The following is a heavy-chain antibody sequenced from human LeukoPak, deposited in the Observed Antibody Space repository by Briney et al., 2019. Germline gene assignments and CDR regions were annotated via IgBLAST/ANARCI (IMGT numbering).Heavy chain of an antibody. CDR3: ASEGDYYDSSGYYIFDY. CDR2: IYYSGST. D-gene: IGHD3-22*01. V-gene: IGHV4-61*01. Sequence: PSETLSLTCTVSGGSVSGSYYWSWIRQPPGKGLEWIGYIYYSGSTNYNPSLKSRVTISVDTSKNQFSLKLSSVTAADTAVYYCASEGDYYDSSGYYIFDYWGQGTLVTVSS. J-gene: IGHJ4*02. CDR1: GGSVSGSYY.